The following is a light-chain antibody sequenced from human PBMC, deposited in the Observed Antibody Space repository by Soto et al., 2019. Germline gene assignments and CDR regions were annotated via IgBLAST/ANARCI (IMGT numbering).Light chain of an antibody. Sequence: QSALTQPASVSGSPGQSIAISCTGTNSDVGGYNYVSWYQHHPGKAPKLIIYEVSNRRSGVSNRFSGSKSGNTASLTISGLQAEDEADYYCSSYTTSTTGVFGGGTKLTVL. CDR3: SSYTTSTTGV. V-gene: IGLV2-14*01. CDR1: NSDVGGYNY. CDR2: EVS. J-gene: IGLJ3*02.